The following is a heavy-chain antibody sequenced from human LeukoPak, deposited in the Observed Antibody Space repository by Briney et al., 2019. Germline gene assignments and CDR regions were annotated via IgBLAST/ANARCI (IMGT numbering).Heavy chain of an antibody. Sequence: PGGSLRLSCAASGFTFSSYGMHWIRQAPGKGLEWVAFIRYDGSNKYYADSVKGRFTISRDNSKNTLYLQMNSLRAEDTAVYYCAKSRTNWNLDAFDIWGQGTTVTVSS. J-gene: IGHJ3*02. CDR2: IRYDGSNK. V-gene: IGHV3-30*02. CDR1: GFTFSSYG. D-gene: IGHD1-1*01. CDR3: AKSRTNWNLDAFDI.